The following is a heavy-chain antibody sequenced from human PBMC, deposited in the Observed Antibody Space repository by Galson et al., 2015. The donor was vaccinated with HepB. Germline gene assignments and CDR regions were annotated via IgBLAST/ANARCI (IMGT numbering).Heavy chain of an antibody. CDR1: GGSISSGGYS. Sequence: LSLTCAVSGGSISSGGYSWSWIRQPPGKGLEWIGYIYYSGSTYYNPSLKSRVTISVDTSKNQFSLKLSSVTAADTAVYYCARDRYYYDSSGYYGWFDPWGQGTLVTVSS. CDR3: ARDRYYYDSSGYYGWFDP. J-gene: IGHJ5*02. CDR2: IYYSGST. V-gene: IGHV4-30-4*07. D-gene: IGHD3-22*01.